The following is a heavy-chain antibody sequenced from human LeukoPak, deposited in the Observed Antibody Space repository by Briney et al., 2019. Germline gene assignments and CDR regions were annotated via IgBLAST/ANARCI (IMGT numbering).Heavy chain of an antibody. V-gene: IGHV3-30*02. CDR2: IRYDGSNK. D-gene: IGHD2-15*01. CDR1: GFTFSSYG. J-gene: IGHJ4*02. Sequence: QPGGSLRLSCAASGFTFSSYGMHWVRQAPGKGLEWVAFIRYDGSNKYYADSVKGRFTISRDNSKNTLYLQMNSLRAEDTAAYYCAKDGYCSGGSCYSRFYLGYLDYWGQGTLVTVSS. CDR3: AKDGYCSGGSCYSRFYLGYLDY.